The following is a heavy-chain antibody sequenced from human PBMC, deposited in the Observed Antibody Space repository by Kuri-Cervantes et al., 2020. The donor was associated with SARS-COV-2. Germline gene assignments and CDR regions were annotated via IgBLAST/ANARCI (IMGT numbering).Heavy chain of an antibody. CDR3: ARRHYDVLTGSLYGMDV. CDR2: ISSSGGTI. V-gene: IGHV3-48*03. D-gene: IGHD3-9*01. Sequence: GGSLRLSCAASRFTFSSYAMSWVRQPPGKGLEWVSYISSSGGTIYYADSVKGRFAFSRDNTKNSLYLQMNNLTAGDTALYYCARRHYDVLTGSLYGMDVWGQGTTVTVSS. J-gene: IGHJ6*02. CDR1: RFTFSSYA.